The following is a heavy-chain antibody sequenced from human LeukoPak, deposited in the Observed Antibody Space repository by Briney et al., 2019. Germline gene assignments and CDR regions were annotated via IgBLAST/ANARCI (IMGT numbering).Heavy chain of an antibody. J-gene: IGHJ4*02. CDR3: ARGGYCGGDCYFYY. D-gene: IGHD2-21*02. V-gene: IGHV4-61*02. CDR1: GGSISSGSYY. Sequence: PSETLSLTCTVSGGSISSGSYYWSWIRRPAGKGLEWIGRIYTSGSTNYNPSLKSRVTISVDTSKNQFSLKLSSVTAADTAVYYCARGGYCGGDCYFYYWGQGTLVTVSS. CDR2: IYTSGST.